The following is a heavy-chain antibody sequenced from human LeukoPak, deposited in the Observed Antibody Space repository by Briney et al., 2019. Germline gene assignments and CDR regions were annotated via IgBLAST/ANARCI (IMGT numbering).Heavy chain of an antibody. Sequence: SETLSLTCTVSGGSISGQYWSWIRQPPGKGLEWIGEIYYSGGTKYNPSLERRVTISLDTSKNQFSLRLTSVTTADTAVYYCAKSNGYGLVDIWGQGTMVTVSS. CDR2: IYYSGGT. CDR1: GGSISGQY. V-gene: IGHV4-59*11. CDR3: AKSNGYGLVDI. D-gene: IGHD3-10*01. J-gene: IGHJ3*02.